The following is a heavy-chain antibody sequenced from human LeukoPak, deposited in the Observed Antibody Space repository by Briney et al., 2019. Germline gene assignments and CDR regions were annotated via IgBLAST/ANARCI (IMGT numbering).Heavy chain of an antibody. CDR2: INPNSGGT. Sequence: ASVKVSCKASSYTFIDHFIHWVRQAPGQGLEYMGWINPNSGGTDSAQKFQGRVTMTRDTSINTAYMEMRGLRPDDTAVYFCARGQFRIGYVPIWGQGTMVTVSS. CDR3: ARGQFRIGYVPI. J-gene: IGHJ3*02. D-gene: IGHD3-3*01. V-gene: IGHV1-2*02. CDR1: SYTFIDHF.